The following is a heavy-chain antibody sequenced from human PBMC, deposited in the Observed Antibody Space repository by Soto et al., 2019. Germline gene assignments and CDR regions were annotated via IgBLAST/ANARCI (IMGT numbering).Heavy chain of an antibody. Sequence: GGSLRLSCAASGFTVSSNYMSWVRQAPGKGLEWVSVIYSGGSTYYADSVKGRFTISRDNSKNTLYLQMNSLRAEDTAVYYCARQSGDYGYYYYGMDVWGQGTTVTVSS. J-gene: IGHJ6*02. D-gene: IGHD4-17*01. CDR3: ARQSGDYGYYYYGMDV. V-gene: IGHV3-53*01. CDR1: GFTVSSNY. CDR2: IYSGGST.